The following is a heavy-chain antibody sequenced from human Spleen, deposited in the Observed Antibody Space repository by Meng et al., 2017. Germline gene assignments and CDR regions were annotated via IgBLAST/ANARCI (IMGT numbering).Heavy chain of an antibody. D-gene: IGHD4-11*01. CDR2: INHSGST. CDR3: ARGPTTMAHDFDY. CDR1: GGSLSDYD. V-gene: IGHV4-34*01. Sequence: QGRLRQWVEGLLKPSETLSLTCCVSGGSLSDYDWSWIRQPTGKGLEWIGEINHSGSTNYNPSLESRATISVDTSQNNLSLKLSSVTAADSAVYYCARGPTTMAHDFDYWGQGTLVTVSS. J-gene: IGHJ4*02.